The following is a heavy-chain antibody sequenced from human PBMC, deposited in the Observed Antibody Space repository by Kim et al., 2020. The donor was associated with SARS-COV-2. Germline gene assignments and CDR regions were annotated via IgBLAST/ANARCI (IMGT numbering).Heavy chain of an antibody. CDR2: INSDGSST. CDR3: ARGGEPYTAMGRYGMDV. CDR1: GFTFSSYW. V-gene: IGHV3-74*01. Sequence: GGSLRLSCAASGFTFSSYWMHWVRQAPGKGLVWVSRINSDGSSTSYADSVKGRFTISRDNAKNTLYQQMNSLRAEDTAVYYCARGGEPYTAMGRYGMDVWGQGTTVTVSS. D-gene: IGHD5-18*01. J-gene: IGHJ6*02.